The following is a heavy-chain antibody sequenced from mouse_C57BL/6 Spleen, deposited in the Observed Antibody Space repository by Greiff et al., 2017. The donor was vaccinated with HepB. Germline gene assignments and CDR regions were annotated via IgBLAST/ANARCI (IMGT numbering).Heavy chain of an antibody. D-gene: IGHD1-1*01. CDR1: GFTFSDYG. J-gene: IGHJ2*01. V-gene: IGHV5-17*01. Sequence: DVHLVESGGGLVKPGGSLKLSCAASGFTFSDYGMHWVRQAPEKGLEWVAYISSGSSTIYYADTVKGRFTISRDNAKNTLFLQMTSLRSEDTAMYYCANYYGSSYGYFDYWGQGTTLTVSS. CDR2: ISSGSSTI. CDR3: ANYYGSSYGYFDY.